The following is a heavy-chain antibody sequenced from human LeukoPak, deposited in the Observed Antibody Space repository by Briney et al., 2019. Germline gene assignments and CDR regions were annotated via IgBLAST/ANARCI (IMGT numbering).Heavy chain of an antibody. J-gene: IGHJ4*02. Sequence: GRSLRLCCAASGFTFSSYGMHWVRQAPGKGLEWVAVISYDGSYKYYADSVKGRFTISRDNSKNTLYLQMDSLRAEDTAVYYCAKNHGSGSYPPYYFDYWGQGTLVTVSS. CDR1: GFTFSSYG. V-gene: IGHV3-30*18. CDR2: ISYDGSYK. CDR3: AKNHGSGSYPPYYFDY. D-gene: IGHD3-10*01.